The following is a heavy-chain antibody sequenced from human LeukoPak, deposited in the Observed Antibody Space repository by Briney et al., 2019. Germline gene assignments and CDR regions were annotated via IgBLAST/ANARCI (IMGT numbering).Heavy chain of an antibody. V-gene: IGHV1-2*02. CDR1: GYTFTGYY. Sequence: GASVKVSCKASGYTFTGYYMHWVRQAPGQGLEWMGWINPNSGGTNYAQKFQGRVTMTRDTSISTAYMELSRLRSDDTAVYYCARDPGIAVAGTDIWGQGTLVTVSS. CDR3: ARDPGIAVAGTDI. CDR2: INPNSGGT. J-gene: IGHJ4*02. D-gene: IGHD6-19*01.